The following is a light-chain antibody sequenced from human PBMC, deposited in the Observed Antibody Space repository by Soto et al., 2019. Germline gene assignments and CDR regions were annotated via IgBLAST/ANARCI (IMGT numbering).Light chain of an antibody. J-gene: IGKJ5*01. CDR2: AAS. CDR1: QTIDSW. Sequence: DIQITQSPPSLSSYLLDRVTITCRASQTIDSWLAWYQQKPGKAPKLLIYAASTLENGVPTRFSGTGSETEFTLTVSSLQPDDSATYYCQQYNDYITFGQGTRLEIK. CDR3: QQYNDYIT. V-gene: IGKV1-5*01.